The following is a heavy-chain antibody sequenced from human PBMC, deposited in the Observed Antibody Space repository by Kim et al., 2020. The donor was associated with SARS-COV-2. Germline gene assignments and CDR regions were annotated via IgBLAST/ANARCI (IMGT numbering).Heavy chain of an antibody. D-gene: IGHD1-26*01. J-gene: IGHJ4*02. Sequence: TDYAGSGKGRFTIYRENSKNTLYLQMNTLGAEDTAVYYCASGSYFPLFDYWGQGTLVTVSS. CDR2: T. V-gene: IGHV3-53*01. CDR3: ASGSYFPLFDY.